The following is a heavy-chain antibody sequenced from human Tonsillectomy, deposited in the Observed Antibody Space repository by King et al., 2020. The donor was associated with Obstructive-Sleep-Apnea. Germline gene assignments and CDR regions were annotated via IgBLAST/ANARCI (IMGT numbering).Heavy chain of an antibody. J-gene: IGHJ2*01. CDR1: GGSISSSNYY. Sequence: QLQESGPGLVKPSETLSLSCTVSGGSISSSNYYWGWIRQPPGKGLEWIGNIYYSGGTYYNPSLKSRVTISVDTSKNQFSLKVSSVTAADTAVYYCARDPYSSGWYLYFDLWGRGTLVTVSS. CDR3: ARDPYSSGWYLYFDL. CDR2: IYYSGGT. V-gene: IGHV4-39*07. D-gene: IGHD6-19*01.